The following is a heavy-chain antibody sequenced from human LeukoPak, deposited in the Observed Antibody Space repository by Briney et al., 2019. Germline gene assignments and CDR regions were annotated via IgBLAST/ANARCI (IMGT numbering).Heavy chain of an antibody. CDR1: GFTFSSYG. CDR2: IRYDGSNK. D-gene: IGHD3-22*01. J-gene: IGHJ4*02. V-gene: IGHV3-30*02. CDR3: AKAEDYYDSSGPPAY. Sequence: HPGGSLRLSCAASGFTFSSYGMHWVRQAPGKGLEWVAFIRYDGSNKYYADSVKGRFTISRDNSKNTLYLQMNSLRAEDTAVYYCAKAEDYYDSSGPPAYWGQGTLVTVSS.